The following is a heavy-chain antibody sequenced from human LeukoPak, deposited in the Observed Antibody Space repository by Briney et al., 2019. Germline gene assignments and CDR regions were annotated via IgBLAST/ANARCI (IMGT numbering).Heavy chain of an antibody. J-gene: IGHJ4*02. CDR3: ARRKHGITMVRGGPFDY. V-gene: IGHV3-23*01. Sequence: GGSLRLSCAASGFTFSSYAMSWVRQAPGKGLEWVSAISGSGGSTYYADSVKGRFTISRDNSKNTLYLQMNSLRAEDTAVYYCARRKHGITMVRGGPFDYWGQGTLVTVSS. D-gene: IGHD3-10*01. CDR1: GFTFSSYA. CDR2: ISGSGGST.